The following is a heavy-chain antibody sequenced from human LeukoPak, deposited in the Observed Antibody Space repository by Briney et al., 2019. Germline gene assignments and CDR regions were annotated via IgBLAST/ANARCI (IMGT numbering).Heavy chain of an antibody. CDR2: ISSSSSYI. J-gene: IGHJ5*02. D-gene: IGHD1-26*01. V-gene: IGHV3-21*01. CDR3: ARDQGSYPNWFDP. Sequence: GGSLRLSCAASGFTFSSYSMNWVRQAPGKGLEWVSSISSSSSYIYYADSVKGRFTISRDNAKNSLHLQMNSLRAEDTAVYYCARDQGSYPNWFDPWGQGTLVTVSS. CDR1: GFTFSSYS.